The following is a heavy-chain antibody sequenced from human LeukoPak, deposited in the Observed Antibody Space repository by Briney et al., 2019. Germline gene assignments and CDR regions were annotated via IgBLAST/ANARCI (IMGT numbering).Heavy chain of an antibody. CDR2: TSFDGTKK. J-gene: IGHJ4*02. Sequence: PGGSLRLSCAGSGFTFSSYGMHWVRQAPGKGLEWVALTSFDGTKKYYADSLKGRFTISKDNSKDTLFLQMNSLRAEDTAVYYCARDHPFDYWGQGTLVTVSS. CDR3: ARDHPFDY. CDR1: GFTFSSYG. V-gene: IGHV3-30*03.